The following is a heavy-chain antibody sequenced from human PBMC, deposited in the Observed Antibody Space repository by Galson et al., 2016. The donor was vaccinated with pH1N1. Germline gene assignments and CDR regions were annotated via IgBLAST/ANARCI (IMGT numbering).Heavy chain of an antibody. V-gene: IGHV3-74*01. J-gene: IGHJ2*01. CDR1: GFTFSSFW. CDR3: VREGGYFDL. D-gene: IGHD1-26*01. CDR2: ISSEGSSI. Sequence: SLRLSCAASGFTFSSFWMHWVRQVPGKGLVWVSRISSEGSSISYADSVKGRFTISRDNAKNSLYLQMNNLRGDDTAVYYCVREGGYFDLWGRGTLVTVSS.